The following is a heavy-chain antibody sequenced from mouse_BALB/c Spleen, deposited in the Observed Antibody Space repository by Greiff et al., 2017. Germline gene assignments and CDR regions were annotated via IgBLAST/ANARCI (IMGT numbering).Heavy chain of an antibody. CDR3: AREGSIYYGNSWYFDV. CDR1: GFTFTDYY. CDR2: IRNKANGYTT. V-gene: IGHV7-3*02. Sequence: DVMLVESGGGLVQPGGSLRLSCATSGFTFTDYYMSWVRQPPGKALEWLGFIRNKANGYTTEYSASVKGRFTISRDNSQSILYLQMNTLRAEDSATYYCAREGSIYYGNSWYFDVWGAGTTVSVSS. J-gene: IGHJ1*01. D-gene: IGHD2-1*01.